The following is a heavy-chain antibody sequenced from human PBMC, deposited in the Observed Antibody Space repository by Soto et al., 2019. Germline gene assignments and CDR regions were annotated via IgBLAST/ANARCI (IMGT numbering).Heavy chain of an antibody. CDR3: ARGFPTVETVDY. V-gene: IGHV4-39*01. CDR1: GGSISSSSYY. J-gene: IGHJ4*02. Sequence: QLQLQESGPGLVKPSETLSLTCTVSGGSISSSSYYWGWIRQPPGKGLEWIGSIYYSGSTYYNPSLKSGVTIPVDTSKNQFSLKLSSVTAADTAVYYCARGFPTVETVDYWGQGTLVTVSS. D-gene: IGHD5-18*01. CDR2: IYYSGST.